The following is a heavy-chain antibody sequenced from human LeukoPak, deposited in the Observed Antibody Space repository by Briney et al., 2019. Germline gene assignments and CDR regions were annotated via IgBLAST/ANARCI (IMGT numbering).Heavy chain of an antibody. J-gene: IGHJ4*02. V-gene: IGHV4-61*07. D-gene: IGHD6-19*01. CDR1: X. CDR3: ARHSSGWYYVDY. Sequence: XWXWXRQPXXXGXEWIGNIYYSGSTNYNPSLESRVTISVDTSKNQFSLKLSSVTAADTAVYYCARHSSGWYYVDYWGQGTLVTVSS. CDR2: IYYSGST.